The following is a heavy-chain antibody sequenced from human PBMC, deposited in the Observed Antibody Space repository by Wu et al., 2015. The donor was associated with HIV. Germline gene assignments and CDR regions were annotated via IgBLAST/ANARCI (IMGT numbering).Heavy chain of an antibody. Sequence: QVQLEQSGIEVKKDGASVRVSCQTSGYTFNGYAVTWLRQAPGQGLEWMGWISAYNGNTNYAQKLQGRVTMTTDTSTSTAYMELRSLRSDDTAVYYCARASLWFGRPWYFDLWGRGTLVTVSS. J-gene: IGHJ2*01. CDR1: GYTFNGYA. CDR2: ISAYNGNT. D-gene: IGHD3-10*01. CDR3: ARASLWFGRPWYFDL. V-gene: IGHV1-18*01.